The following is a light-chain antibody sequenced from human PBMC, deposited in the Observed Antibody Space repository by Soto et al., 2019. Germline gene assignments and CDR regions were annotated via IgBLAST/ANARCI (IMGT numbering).Light chain of an antibody. J-gene: IGKJ1*01. CDR1: QSVRSNY. V-gene: IGKV3-20*01. Sequence: IVLTQSPGTLSLSPGDRATLSCRASQSVRSNYLAWYQQKPGQAPRLLIYGASSRATGIPDRFSGSGSGTDFTLTISRLEPEDFAVYYCQQYGSSPQTFGQGTKVDI. CDR3: QQYGSSPQT. CDR2: GAS.